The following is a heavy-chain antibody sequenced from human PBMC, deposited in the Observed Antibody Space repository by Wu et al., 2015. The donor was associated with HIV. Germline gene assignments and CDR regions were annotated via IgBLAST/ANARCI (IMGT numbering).Heavy chain of an antibody. CDR1: GYTFTGYY. V-gene: IGHV1-2*02. CDR3: ARKVVRSADYNNWFDP. D-gene: IGHD3-10*01. J-gene: IGHJ5*02. CDR2: INPNSGGT. Sequence: QVQLVQSGAEVKKPGASVKVSCKASGYTFTGYYMHWVRQAPGQGLEWMGWINPNSGGTNYAQKFQGRVTMTRDTSISTAYMELSRLRSDDTAVYYCARKVVRSADYNNWFDPWGQGTLVTVSS.